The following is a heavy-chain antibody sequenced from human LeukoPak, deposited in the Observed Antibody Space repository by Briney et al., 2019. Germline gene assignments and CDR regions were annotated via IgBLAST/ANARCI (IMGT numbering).Heavy chain of an antibody. Sequence: PSETLSLTCTVSGGSISTYYWSWIRQPPGKGLEWIGYISYIGSTNYNPSLESRVTISVDTSKNQFSLKLNSVTAADTAVYYCASLRDLLSSFDPWGQGTLVTVSS. CDR2: ISYIGST. CDR3: ASLRDLLSSFDP. D-gene: IGHD3-10*01. CDR1: GGSISTYY. J-gene: IGHJ5*02. V-gene: IGHV4-59*01.